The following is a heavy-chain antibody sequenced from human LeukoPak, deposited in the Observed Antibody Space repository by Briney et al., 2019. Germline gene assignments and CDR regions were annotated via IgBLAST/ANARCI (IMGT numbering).Heavy chain of an antibody. J-gene: IGHJ3*01. Sequence: SQTLSLTCAVSGDSVSSNSAAWNWVRQSPSRGLEWLGRTYYRSKWYNDYAVSVKSRITINPDTSKNQFSLQLNSVTPEDTAVYYCVRDDGIGLDAFDVWSPRTMVTVSS. CDR2: TYYRSKWYN. V-gene: IGHV6-1*01. CDR1: GDSVSSNSAA. CDR3: VRDDGIGLDAFDV. D-gene: IGHD1-14*01.